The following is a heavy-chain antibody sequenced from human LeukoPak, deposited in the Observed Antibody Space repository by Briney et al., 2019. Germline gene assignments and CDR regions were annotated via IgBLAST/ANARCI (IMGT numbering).Heavy chain of an antibody. CDR2: ISGSGGST. V-gene: IGHV3-23*01. CDR3: TTDSQARRFGEYILDY. D-gene: IGHD3-10*01. Sequence: GGSLRLSCAASGFTFSSYAMSWVRQAPGKGLEWVSAISGSGGSTYYADSVKGRFTISRDNSKNTLYLQMNSLKTEDTAVYYCTTDSQARRFGEYILDYWDQGTLVTVSS. CDR1: GFTFSSYA. J-gene: IGHJ4*02.